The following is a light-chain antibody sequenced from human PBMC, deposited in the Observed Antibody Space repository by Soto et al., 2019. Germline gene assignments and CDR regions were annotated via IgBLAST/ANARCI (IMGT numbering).Light chain of an antibody. Sequence: QSALTQPASVSGSAGQSITISCSGTMRDVGAYNLVSWYQQHPGTAPKLIIYEVRNRPSGISSRFSGSRSGNTASLTISGLQPEDEGAYYCSAHKARSTLVFGGGTKVTVL. CDR2: EVR. J-gene: IGLJ3*02. CDR1: MRDVGAYNL. V-gene: IGLV2-14*01. CDR3: SAHKARSTLV.